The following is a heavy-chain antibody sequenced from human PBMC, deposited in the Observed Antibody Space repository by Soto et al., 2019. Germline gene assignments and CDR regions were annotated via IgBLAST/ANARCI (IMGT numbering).Heavy chain of an antibody. J-gene: IGHJ6*03. CDR2: ISAYNGNT. CDR1: GYTFTCYG. D-gene: IGHD3-10*01. CDR3: ARSLNEVLWFGEFSSYMDV. V-gene: IGHV1-18*01. Sequence: ASVKVSCKASGYTFTCYGISWVRQAPGQGVEWMGWISAYNGNTNYAQKLQGRVTMTTDTSTSTAYMELRSLRSDDTAVYYCARSLNEVLWFGEFSSYMDVWGKGTTVTVSS.